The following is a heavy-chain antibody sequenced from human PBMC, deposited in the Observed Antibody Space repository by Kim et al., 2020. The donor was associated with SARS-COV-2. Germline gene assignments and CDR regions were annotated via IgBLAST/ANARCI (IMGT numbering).Heavy chain of an antibody. CDR3: AKDDKVADPDYFDY. Sequence: GGSLRLSCAASAFTFSSYAMSWVRQAPGKGLEWVSTISGSGGSTYYPDSVKGRFTISRDNPKNTVYLQMHSLRAEDTAVYYCAKDDKVADPDYFDYWGQGTLVTVSS. V-gene: IGHV3-23*01. J-gene: IGHJ4*02. CDR1: AFTFSSYA. CDR2: ISGSGGST. D-gene: IGHD5-12*01.